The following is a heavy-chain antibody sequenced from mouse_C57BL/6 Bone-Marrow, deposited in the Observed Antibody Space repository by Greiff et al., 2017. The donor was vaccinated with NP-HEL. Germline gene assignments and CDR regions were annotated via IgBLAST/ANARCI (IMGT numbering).Heavy chain of an antibody. CDR2: IWSGGST. Sequence: VKLMESGPGLVQPSQSLSITCTVSGFSLTSYGVHWVRQSPGKGLEWLGVIWSGGSTDYNAAFISRLSISKDNSKSQVFFKMNSLQADDTAIYYCARMTTVAHFDYWGQGTTLTVSS. V-gene: IGHV2-2*01. J-gene: IGHJ2*01. CDR1: GFSLTSYG. CDR3: ARMTTVAHFDY. D-gene: IGHD1-1*01.